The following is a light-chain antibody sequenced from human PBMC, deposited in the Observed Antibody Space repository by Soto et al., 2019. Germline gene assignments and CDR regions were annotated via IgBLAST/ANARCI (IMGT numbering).Light chain of an antibody. CDR3: MPTLQTPA. J-gene: IGKJ2*01. Sequence: IVMTQSPLSLPVTPGEPASISCRSSQRLLHSNGNNYLDWYLQNPGQSPQLLIYLGSNRASGVPNRLSGSESGSHFTLKISRVEAEDFGVYYCMPTLQTPAFGQGTKLEIK. CDR2: LGS. V-gene: IGKV2-28*01. CDR1: QRLLHSNGNNY.